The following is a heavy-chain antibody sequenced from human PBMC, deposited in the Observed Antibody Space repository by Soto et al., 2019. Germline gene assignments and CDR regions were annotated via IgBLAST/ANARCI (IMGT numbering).Heavy chain of an antibody. D-gene: IGHD2-15*01. J-gene: IGHJ4*02. CDR1: GFSLSTSGVG. CDR2: IYWDDVQ. V-gene: IGHV2-5*02. Sequence: QITLRESGPTLVKPTQTLTLTCTISGFSLSTSGVGVGWIRQPPGKSLEWLALIYWDDVQRYSPSLKTRLTITKDTTRSQVVLTMTNMDPVDTATYYCAPGPCSGGTCYLFDYWGQGTLVTVSS. CDR3: APGPCSGGTCYLFDY.